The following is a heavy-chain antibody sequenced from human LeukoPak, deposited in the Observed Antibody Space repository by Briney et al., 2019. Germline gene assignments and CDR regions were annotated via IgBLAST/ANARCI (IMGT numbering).Heavy chain of an antibody. CDR2: INHSGST. D-gene: IGHD3-22*01. J-gene: IGHJ5*02. V-gene: IGHV4-34*01. CDR1: GGSFSGYY. CDR3: ASLYDSSGYGCFDP. Sequence: PSETLSLTCAVYGGSFSGYYWSWLRQPPGKGLEGIGEINHSGSTNYNPSLKSRVTISVDTSKNQFSLKLSSVTAADRAVYYCASLYDSSGYGCFDPWGQGNLVTVSS.